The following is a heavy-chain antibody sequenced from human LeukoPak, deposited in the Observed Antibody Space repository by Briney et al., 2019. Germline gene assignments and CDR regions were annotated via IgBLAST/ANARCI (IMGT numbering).Heavy chain of an antibody. Sequence: KPSETLSLTCAVYGGSFSAYYWSWIRQSPGKGLEWIAEINHRGDTNYNPSVKSRVSISVDTSKNQFSLKVTSLTAADTAVYYCPRGPTISETGYFDHWGQGTLVTVSS. D-gene: IGHD1-1*01. CDR3: PRGPTISETGYFDH. CDR1: GGSFSAYY. V-gene: IGHV4-34*01. CDR2: INHRGDT. J-gene: IGHJ4*03.